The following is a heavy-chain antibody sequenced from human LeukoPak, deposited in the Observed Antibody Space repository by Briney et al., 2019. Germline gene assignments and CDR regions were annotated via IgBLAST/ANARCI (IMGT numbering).Heavy chain of an antibody. Sequence: GGSLRLSCAASGFTFSNYEMKWVRQAPGEGLEWVSYIGSSGTLMYYADSVKGRFTISRDNAKNSLYLQLNSLRAEDTAVYYCASYLTSIPSGMDVWGQGTTVTVSS. J-gene: IGHJ6*02. CDR2: IGSSGTLM. CDR1: GFTFSNYE. V-gene: IGHV3-48*03. D-gene: IGHD2/OR15-2a*01. CDR3: ASYLTSIPSGMDV.